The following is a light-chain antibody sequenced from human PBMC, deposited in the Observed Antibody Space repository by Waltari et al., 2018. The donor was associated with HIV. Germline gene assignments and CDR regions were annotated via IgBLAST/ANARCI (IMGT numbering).Light chain of an antibody. CDR3: QQFNGYPLT. V-gene: IGKV1-9*01. CDR1: QGVSRY. Sequence: DIQLTQSPSFLSVSVGDRVTITCRASQGVSRYLAWYQQKAGKAPKVLIYTASTLQSGVPSRLSGSGSGTEFTLTISSLQPEDFATYYCQQFNGYPLTFGGGTKVEIK. J-gene: IGKJ4*01. CDR2: TAS.